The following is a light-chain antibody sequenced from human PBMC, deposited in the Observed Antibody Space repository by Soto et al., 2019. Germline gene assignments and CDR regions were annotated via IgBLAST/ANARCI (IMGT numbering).Light chain of an antibody. Sequence: QSALTQPPSASGSPGQSVIISCTGTSSDVGSYNYVSWYQQHPGKAPNLMIYEVSKRPSGVPDRFSGSKSGNTASLTVSGLQAEDEADYYCSSYAGSNNYVFGTGTKLTVL. J-gene: IGLJ1*01. V-gene: IGLV2-8*01. CDR3: SSYAGSNNYV. CDR2: EVS. CDR1: SSDVGSYNY.